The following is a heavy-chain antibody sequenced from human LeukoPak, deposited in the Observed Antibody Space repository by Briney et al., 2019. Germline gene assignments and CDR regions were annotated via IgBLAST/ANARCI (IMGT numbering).Heavy chain of an antibody. Sequence: PGGSLRLSCAASGFKFSDYYMSWVRQAPGRGLEWVSSISGSGDTMRYADSVEGRFTISRDNAKNSVFLQINSLRAEDTAIYYCATSRYYLDYWGQGTLVTASS. J-gene: IGHJ4*02. V-gene: IGHV3-11*01. CDR3: ATSRYYLDY. D-gene: IGHD3-16*02. CDR2: ISGSGDTM. CDR1: GFKFSDYY.